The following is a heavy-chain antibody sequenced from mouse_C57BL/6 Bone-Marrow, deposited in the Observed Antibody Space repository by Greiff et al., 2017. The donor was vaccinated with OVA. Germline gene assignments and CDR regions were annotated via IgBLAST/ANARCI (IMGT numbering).Heavy chain of an antibody. CDR1: GFTFSSYA. CDR2: ISRGGDYT. CDR3: TRDHEDYYGFSAY. Sequence: EVQLLESGEGLVKPGGSLKLSCAASGFTFSSYAMSWVRQTPEQRLEWVAYISRGGDYTYYTDTVKGRVTISRDNARSTLYLQMSSLKSEDTAMYYCTRDHEDYYGFSAYWGQGTLVTVSA. V-gene: IGHV5-9-1*02. D-gene: IGHD2-2*01. J-gene: IGHJ3*01.